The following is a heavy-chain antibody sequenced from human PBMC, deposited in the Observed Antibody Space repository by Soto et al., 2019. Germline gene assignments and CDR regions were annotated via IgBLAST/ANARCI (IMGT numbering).Heavy chain of an antibody. V-gene: IGHV3-23*01. J-gene: IGHJ4*02. D-gene: IGHD3-22*01. CDR3: AKDSMDSSGYNDY. CDR1: GFIFSSYA. Sequence: GGSLRLSCAASGFIFSSYAMSWVRQAPGKGLEWVSGISGSGTYSYYADSVKGRFTISRDNSKNTLYLQMNSLRAEDTAVYYCAKDSMDSSGYNDYWGQGTLVTVST. CDR2: ISGSGTYS.